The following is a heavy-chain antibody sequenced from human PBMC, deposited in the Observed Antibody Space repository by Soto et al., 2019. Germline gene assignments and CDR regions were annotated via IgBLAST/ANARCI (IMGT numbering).Heavy chain of an antibody. CDR3: ARVEFYYDSSGYSDGYYFDY. CDR1: GGSISSYY. J-gene: IGHJ4*02. Sequence: SETLSLTCTVSGGSISSYYWSWIRQPPGKGLEWIGYIYYSGSTNYNPSLKSRVTISVDTSKNQFSLKLSSVTAADTAVYYCARVEFYYDSSGYSDGYYFDYWGQGPLVTVSS. V-gene: IGHV4-59*01. D-gene: IGHD3-22*01. CDR2: IYYSGST.